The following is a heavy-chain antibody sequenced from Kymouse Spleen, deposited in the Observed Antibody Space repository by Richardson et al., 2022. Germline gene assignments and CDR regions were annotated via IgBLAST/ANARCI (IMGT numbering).Heavy chain of an antibody. CDR3: ARDRGVTMVRGVIINYYGMDV. J-gene: IGHJ6*02. CDR2: IYYSGST. V-gene: IGHV4-31*03. CDR1: GGSISSGGYY. Sequence: QVQLQESGPGLVKPSQTLSLTCTVSGGSISSGGYYWSWIRQHPGKGLEWIGYIYYSGSTYYNPSLKSRVTISVDTSKNQFSLKLSSVTAADTAVYYCARDRGVTMVRGVIINYYGMDVWGQGTTVTVSS. D-gene: IGHD3-10*01.